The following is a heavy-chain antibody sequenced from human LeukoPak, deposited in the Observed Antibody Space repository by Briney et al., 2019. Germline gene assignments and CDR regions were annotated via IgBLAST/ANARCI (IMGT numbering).Heavy chain of an antibody. J-gene: IGHJ3*02. CDR2: IRSKANSYAT. Sequence: GGSLKLSCAASGFTFSGSAMHWVRQASGKGLEWVGCIRSKANSYATAYAASVKGRFTISRDDSKNTAYLQMNSLKTEDTAVYYCTSYHSGWYNDAFDIWGQGTMVTVSS. D-gene: IGHD6-19*01. CDR3: TSYHSGWYNDAFDI. CDR1: GFTFSGSA. V-gene: IGHV3-73*01.